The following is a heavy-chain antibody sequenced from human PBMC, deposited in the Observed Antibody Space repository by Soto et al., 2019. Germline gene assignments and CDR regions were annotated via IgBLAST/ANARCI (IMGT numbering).Heavy chain of an antibody. J-gene: IGHJ6*02. V-gene: IGHV4-59*01. D-gene: IGHD6-13*01. CDR3: ARTSDSSTWYSGYYGMDV. CDR1: GGSMSSYY. CDR2: INYSGST. Sequence: ETLSLTCSVSGGSMSSYYWSWIRQPPGKGLEWIGYINYSGSTKYNPSLKSRVTISVDTSKNQVSLKLSSVTAADTAVYYCARTSDSSTWYSGYYGMDVWGQGTTVTVSS.